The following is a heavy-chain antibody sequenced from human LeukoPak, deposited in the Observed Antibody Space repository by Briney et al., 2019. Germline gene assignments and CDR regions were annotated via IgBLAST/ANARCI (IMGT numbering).Heavy chain of an antibody. CDR2: IYTSGST. Sequence: SETLSLTCTVSGGSISSYYWSWIRQPAGKGLEWIGRIYTSGSTNYNPSLKSRVTISVDTSKNQFSLKLSSVTAADTAVYYCARGRDGAYSSSWYGRVFFDYWGQGTLVTVSS. CDR3: ARGRDGAYSSSWYGRVFFDY. V-gene: IGHV4-4*07. D-gene: IGHD6-13*01. CDR1: GGSISSYY. J-gene: IGHJ4*02.